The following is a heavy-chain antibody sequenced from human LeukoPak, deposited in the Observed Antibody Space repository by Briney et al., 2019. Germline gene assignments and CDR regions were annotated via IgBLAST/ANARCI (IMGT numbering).Heavy chain of an antibody. CDR1: GFTFSSYA. D-gene: IGHD3-3*01. CDR2: ISGSGGST. Sequence: GGSLRLSCAASGFTFSSYAMSWVRQAPGKGLEWVSAISGSGGSTYYADSVKGRFTISRDNAKNSLYLQMNSLRAEDTAVYYCARDGERFLEWLLSNYYYYMDVWGKGTTVTVSS. J-gene: IGHJ6*03. V-gene: IGHV3-23*01. CDR3: ARDGERFLEWLLSNYYYYMDV.